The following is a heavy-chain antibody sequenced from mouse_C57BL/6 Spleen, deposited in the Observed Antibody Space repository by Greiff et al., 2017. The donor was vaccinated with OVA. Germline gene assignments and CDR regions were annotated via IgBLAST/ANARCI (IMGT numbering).Heavy chain of an antibody. CDR3: TRGHYDYDDYYFDY. D-gene: IGHD2-4*01. V-gene: IGHV6-6*01. Sequence: EVKVEESGGGLVQPGGSMKLSCAASGFTFSDAWMDWVRQSPEKGLEWVAEIRNKANNHATYYAESVKGRFTISRDDSKSSVYLQMNSLRAEDTGIYYCTRGHYDYDDYYFDYWGQGTTLTVSS. J-gene: IGHJ2*01. CDR1: GFTFSDAW. CDR2: IRNKANNHAT.